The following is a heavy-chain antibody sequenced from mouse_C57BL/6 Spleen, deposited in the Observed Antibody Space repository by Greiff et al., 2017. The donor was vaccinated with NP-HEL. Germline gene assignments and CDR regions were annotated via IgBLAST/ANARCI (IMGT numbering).Heavy chain of an antibody. J-gene: IGHJ3*01. CDR3: ARAAY. V-gene: IGHV1-76*01. Sequence: QVPLQQSGAELVRPGASVKLSCKASGYTFTDYYINWVKQRPGQGLEWIARIYPGSGNPYYNEKLKGKATLTAEKSSSTAYMQLSSLTSEDASVYFCARAAYWGQGTLVTVSA. CDR1: GYTFTDYY. CDR2: IYPGSGNP.